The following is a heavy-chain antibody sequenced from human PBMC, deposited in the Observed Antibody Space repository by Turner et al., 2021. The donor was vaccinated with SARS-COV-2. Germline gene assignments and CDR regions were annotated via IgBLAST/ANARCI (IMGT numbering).Heavy chain of an antibody. CDR3: ARVLGYCSGVSCYPDY. V-gene: IGHV4-39*01. Sequence: QLQLQESGPGLVKPSETLSLTCTVSGGSISSSSYYWGWIRQPPGKGLEWIGSIYYSGSTYYNPSLKSRVTMSVDTSKNQFSLKLSSVTAADTAVYYCARVLGYCSGVSCYPDYWGQGTLVTVSS. J-gene: IGHJ4*02. D-gene: IGHD2-15*01. CDR1: GGSISSSSYY. CDR2: IYYSGST.